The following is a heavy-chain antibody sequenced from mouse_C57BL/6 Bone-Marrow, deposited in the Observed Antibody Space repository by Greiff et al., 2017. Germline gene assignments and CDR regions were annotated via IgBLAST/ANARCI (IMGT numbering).Heavy chain of an antibody. CDR3: ARQEWYFDV. Sequence: EVQGVESGGDLVKPGGSLKLSCAASGFTFSSYGMSWVRQTPDKRLEWVATISSGGSYTYYPDSVKGRFPISRDNAKNTLYLQMSSLKSEDTAMYYCARQEWYFDVWGTGTTVTVSS. J-gene: IGHJ1*03. V-gene: IGHV5-6*01. CDR2: ISSGGSYT. CDR1: GFTFSSYG.